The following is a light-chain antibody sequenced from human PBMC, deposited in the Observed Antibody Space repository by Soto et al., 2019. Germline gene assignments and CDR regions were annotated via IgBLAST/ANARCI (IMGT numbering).Light chain of an antibody. CDR1: QSISSY. Sequence: DLQMTQSPSSLSASVGDRVTITCRASQSISSYLNWYQQKPGKAPKLLIYAASGLHSGVPSTFSASGSGTDFTLTISSLQPEDFATYYCQQSYSTSWTFGQGTKVEIK. CDR2: AAS. V-gene: IGKV1-39*01. CDR3: QQSYSTSWT. J-gene: IGKJ1*01.